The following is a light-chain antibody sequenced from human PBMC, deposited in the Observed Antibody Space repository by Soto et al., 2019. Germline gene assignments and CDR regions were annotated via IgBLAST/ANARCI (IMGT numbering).Light chain of an antibody. J-gene: IGKJ2*01. Sequence: EIVLTQSPATLSLSPGERATLSCRASQSVSSYLAWYQQKPGQAPRLLIYDASNRATGIPARFSGSGSGTDFTLTISSLETEDFGVYYCQQRSNWPPYTFGPGTKLEIK. CDR3: QQRSNWPPYT. V-gene: IGKV3-11*01. CDR2: DAS. CDR1: QSVSSY.